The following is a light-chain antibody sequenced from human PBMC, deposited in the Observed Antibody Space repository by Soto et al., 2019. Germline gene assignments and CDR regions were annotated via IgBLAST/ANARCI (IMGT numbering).Light chain of an antibody. CDR3: QSYDSSLSGYVV. CDR1: SSNIGAGYD. Sequence: QSVLTQPPSVSGAPGQWVTIPCTGSSSNIGAGYDVHWYQQLPGTAPKLLIYGNSNRPSGVPDRFSGSKSGTSASLAITGLQAEDEADYYCQSYDSSLSGYVVIGGGTKLTVL. CDR2: GNS. V-gene: IGLV1-40*01. J-gene: IGLJ2*01.